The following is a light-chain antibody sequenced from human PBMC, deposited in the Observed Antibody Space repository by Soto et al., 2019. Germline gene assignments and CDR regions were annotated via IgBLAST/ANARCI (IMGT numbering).Light chain of an antibody. CDR1: QSVSSRY. CDR3: QHYNDWPPTWT. Sequence: EIVLTQSPCTLSLSPGERATLSCRASQSVSSRYLAWYQQKPGQAPRLLIYGASTRATGIPARFSGSGSGTEFTLTISSLQTEDFAVYYCQHYNDWPPTWTFGQGTKV. CDR2: GAS. V-gene: IGKV3-15*01. J-gene: IGKJ1*01.